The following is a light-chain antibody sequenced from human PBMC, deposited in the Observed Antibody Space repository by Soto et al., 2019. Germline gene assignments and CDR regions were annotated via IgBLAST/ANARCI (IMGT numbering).Light chain of an antibody. CDR3: CSYAGTVV. J-gene: IGLJ2*01. CDR1: SSDVGGYNY. V-gene: IGLV2-11*01. CDR2: DVS. Sequence: QSVLTQPRSVSGSPGQSVTISCTGTSSDVGGYNYVSWYQQHPGKAPKLMIYDVSKRPSGVPDRFSGFKSGNTASLTISGLQAEDEADYYCCSYAGTVVFGGGTKLTVL.